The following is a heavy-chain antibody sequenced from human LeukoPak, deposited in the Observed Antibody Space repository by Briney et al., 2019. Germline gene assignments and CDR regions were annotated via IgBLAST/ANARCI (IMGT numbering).Heavy chain of an antibody. CDR1: GGSITGYY. D-gene: IGHD3-9*01. CDR3: VRGNILSGYCFDF. J-gene: IGHJ4*02. Sequence: SETLSLTCAVYGGSITGYYWSWIRQPPGKGLEWVGEIHYTGATSYNPSLKSRATISIDTSKNLVSLKLSSVTAADTAVYYCVRGNILSGYCFDFWGQGALVTVSS. V-gene: IGHV4-34*01. CDR2: IHYTGAT.